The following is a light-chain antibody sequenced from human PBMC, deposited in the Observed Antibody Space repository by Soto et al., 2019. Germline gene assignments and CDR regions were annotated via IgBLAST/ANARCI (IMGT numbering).Light chain of an antibody. CDR2: RAS. CDR1: QSVSSSY. J-gene: IGKJ1*01. CDR3: HQYGSSPQM. V-gene: IGKV3-20*01. Sequence: EIVLTQSPGTLSLSPGERATLSCRASQSVSSSYLAWYQQKPGQSPRLLIYRASTRATGIPDRFSGSGSGTDFTLTIARPEPEDFAVYYCHQYGSSPQMFGQGTKVDIK.